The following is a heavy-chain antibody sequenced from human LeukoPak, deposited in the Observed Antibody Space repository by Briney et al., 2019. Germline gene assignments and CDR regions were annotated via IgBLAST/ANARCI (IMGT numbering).Heavy chain of an antibody. Sequence: ASVKVSCKASGYTFTSYGISWVRQAPGQGLEWMGWISAYNGNTNYAQKLQGRVTMTRNTSISTAYMELSSLRSEDTAVYYCARGPGVVVPAAYYYYYYGMDVWGQGTTVTVSS. V-gene: IGHV1-18*01. D-gene: IGHD2-2*01. CDR3: ARGPGVVVPAAYYYYYYGMDV. J-gene: IGHJ6*02. CDR1: GYTFTSYG. CDR2: ISAYNGNT.